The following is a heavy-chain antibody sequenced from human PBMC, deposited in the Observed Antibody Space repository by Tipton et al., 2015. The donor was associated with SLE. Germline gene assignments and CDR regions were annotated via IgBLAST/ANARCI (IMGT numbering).Heavy chain of an antibody. CDR3: ARHVTYGSGTYAPFYFDS. CDR1: DESFRTYY. CDR2: IKHSGST. D-gene: IGHD3-10*01. V-gene: IGHV4-34*01. Sequence: TLSLTCSMYDESFRTYYWTWIRQPPGKSLEWLGDIKHSGSTNYSPSLKSRVSISIDKSKNQFSLKLSSVTAADTAVYFCARHVTYGSGTYAPFYFDSWSQGTLVTVSS. J-gene: IGHJ4*02.